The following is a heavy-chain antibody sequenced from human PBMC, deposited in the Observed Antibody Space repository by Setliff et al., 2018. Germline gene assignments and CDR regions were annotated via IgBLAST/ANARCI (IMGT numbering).Heavy chain of an antibody. CDR2: ISSNGRT. Sequence: SETLSLTCTVSGDSISSRTHYWSWIRQAAGKGLEWVGRISSNGRTNYNPSLEGRVSMSVDTSKNQISLHLTSMTTADTALYYCTRGRQNYYYMDVWGKGTTVTVSS. CDR3: TRGRQNYYYMDV. J-gene: IGHJ6*03. CDR1: GDSISSRTHY. V-gene: IGHV4-61*02.